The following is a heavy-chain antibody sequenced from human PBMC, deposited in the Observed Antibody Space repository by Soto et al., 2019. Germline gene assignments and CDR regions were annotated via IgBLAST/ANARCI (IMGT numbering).Heavy chain of an antibody. V-gene: IGHV3-33*01. D-gene: IGHD6-13*01. CDR2: IWYDGSNK. J-gene: IGHJ4*02. Sequence: GGSLRLSCAASGFTFSSYGMHWVRQAPGKGLEWVAVIWYDGSNKYYADSVKGRFTISRDNSKNTLYLQMNSLRAEDTAVYYCARDRSLHSSSWEKNDYWGQGTLVTVSS. CDR3: ARDRSLHSSSWEKNDY. CDR1: GFTFSSYG.